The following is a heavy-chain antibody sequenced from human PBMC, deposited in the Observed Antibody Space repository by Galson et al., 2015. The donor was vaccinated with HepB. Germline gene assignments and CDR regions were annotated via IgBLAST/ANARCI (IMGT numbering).Heavy chain of an antibody. CDR3: ATAVITMVRGVIGAHYYYYGMDV. Sequence: SVKVSCKVSGYTLTELSMHWVRQAPGKGLEWMGGFDPEDGETIYAQKFQGRVTMTEDTSTDTAYMELSSLRSEDTAVYYCATAVITMVRGVIGAHYYYYGMDVWGQETTVTVSS. D-gene: IGHD3-10*01. CDR1: GYTLTELS. V-gene: IGHV1-24*01. J-gene: IGHJ6*02. CDR2: FDPEDGET.